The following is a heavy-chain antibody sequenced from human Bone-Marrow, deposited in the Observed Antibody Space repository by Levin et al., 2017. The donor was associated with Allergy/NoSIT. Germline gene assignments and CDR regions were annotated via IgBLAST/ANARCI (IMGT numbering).Heavy chain of an antibody. CDR3: ARDQGPYDFYYGIEG. CDR1: GFPFSTYS. Sequence: GESLKISCAASGFPFSTYSMNWVRQAPGKGLEWVSSISSTSNYIYYADSVKGRFTISRDNAKNSLFLQMNSLRAEDTAVYYCARDQGPYDFYYGIEGWGQGTTVTVSS. CDR2: ISSTSNYI. V-gene: IGHV3-21*01. J-gene: IGHJ6*02. D-gene: IGHD3-3*01.